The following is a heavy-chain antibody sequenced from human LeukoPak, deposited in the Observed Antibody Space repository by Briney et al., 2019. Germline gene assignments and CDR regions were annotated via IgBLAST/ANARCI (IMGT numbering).Heavy chain of an antibody. CDR3: ARHVSVLGPAAINGWFDP. D-gene: IGHD2-2*01. V-gene: IGHV5-51*01. Sequence: THGESLKISCKGSGYSFTSYWIGWVRQMPGKGLEWMGIIYPGDSDTRYSPSFQGQVTISADKSISTAYLQWSSLKASDTAMYYCARHVSVLGPAAINGWFDPWGQGTLVTVSS. J-gene: IGHJ5*02. CDR2: IYPGDSDT. CDR1: GYSFTSYW.